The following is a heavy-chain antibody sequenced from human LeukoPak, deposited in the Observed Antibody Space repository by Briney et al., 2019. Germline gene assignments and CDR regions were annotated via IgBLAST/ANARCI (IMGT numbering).Heavy chain of an antibody. V-gene: IGHV3-30-3*01. CDR1: GFTFSSYA. D-gene: IGHD3-22*01. CDR2: ISYDGSNK. Sequence: GGSLRLSCAASGFTFSSYAMHWVRQAPGKGLEWVAVISYDGSNKYYADSVKGRFTISRDNSKDTLYLQMNSLRAEDTAVYYCARVKRIYDSSGNFDYWGQGTLVTVSS. J-gene: IGHJ4*02. CDR3: ARVKRIYDSSGNFDY.